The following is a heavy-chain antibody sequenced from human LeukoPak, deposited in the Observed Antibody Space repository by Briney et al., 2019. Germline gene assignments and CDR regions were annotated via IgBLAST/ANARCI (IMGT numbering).Heavy chain of an antibody. Sequence: SETLSLTCTVSGGPISSYYWSWIRQPPGKGLEWIGYVYYSGSTNYKPSLKSRVTISVDTPKNQFSLKLSSVTTADTAVYYCAATMVRGVHTHFDYWGQGTLVTVSS. J-gene: IGHJ4*02. CDR2: VYYSGST. D-gene: IGHD3-10*01. V-gene: IGHV4-59*08. CDR1: GGPISSYY. CDR3: AATMVRGVHTHFDY.